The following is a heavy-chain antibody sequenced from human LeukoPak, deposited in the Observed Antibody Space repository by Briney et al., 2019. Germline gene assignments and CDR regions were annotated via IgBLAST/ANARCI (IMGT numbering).Heavy chain of an antibody. CDR1: GFTFSSYS. J-gene: IGHJ4*02. CDR3: ARAESSGYYPPGY. D-gene: IGHD3-22*01. CDR2: ISSSSSYI. V-gene: IGHV3-21*01. Sequence: GGSLRLSCAASGFTFSSYSMNWVRQAPGKGLEWVSSISSSSSYIYYADSVKGRFTISRDNAKNSLHLQMNSLRAEDTAVYYCARAESSGYYPPGYWGQGTLVTVSS.